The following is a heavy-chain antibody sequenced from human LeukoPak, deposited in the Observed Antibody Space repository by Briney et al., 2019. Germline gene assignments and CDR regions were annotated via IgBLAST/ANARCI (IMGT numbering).Heavy chain of an antibody. J-gene: IGHJ4*02. V-gene: IGHV1-8*03. D-gene: IGHD2-2*01. CDR3: ARWCCSSTSCYFDY. Sequence: GASVKVSCKASGYTFTSYDINWVRQATGQGLECMGWMNPNSGNTGYAQKFQGRVTITRNTSISTAYMELSSLRSEDTAVYYCARWCCSSTSCYFDYWGQGTLVTVSS. CDR2: MNPNSGNT. CDR1: GYTFTSYD.